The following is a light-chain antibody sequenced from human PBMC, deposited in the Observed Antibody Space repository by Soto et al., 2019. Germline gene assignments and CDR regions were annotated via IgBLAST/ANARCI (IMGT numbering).Light chain of an antibody. CDR2: DVS. CDR3: SSYTSSSTLV. V-gene: IGLV2-14*01. J-gene: IGLJ1*01. Sequence: QSVLTQPASVSGSPGQSITISCTGTSSDVGGYNYVSWYQQHPGKAPKFMIYDVSNRPSGVSNRLSGSKSGNTASLTISGLQAEDEADYYCSSYTSSSTLVFGTGTKVTVL. CDR1: SSDVGGYNY.